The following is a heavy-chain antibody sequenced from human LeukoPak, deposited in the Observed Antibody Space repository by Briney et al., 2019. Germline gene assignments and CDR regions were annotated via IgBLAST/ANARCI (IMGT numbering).Heavy chain of an antibody. D-gene: IGHD1-1*01. J-gene: IGHJ3*02. V-gene: IGHV3-33*08. CDR3: ARDSNRNDVMGAFDI. CDR1: GFTFSSYD. CDR2: IWDDGSEK. Sequence: GGSLRLSCAASGFTFSSYDMSWVRQAPGKGLEWVAVIWDDGSEKFCSDSVKGRFTISRDNSKNTLYLQMNSLRAEDTAVYYCARDSNRNDVMGAFDIWGQGTMVTVSS.